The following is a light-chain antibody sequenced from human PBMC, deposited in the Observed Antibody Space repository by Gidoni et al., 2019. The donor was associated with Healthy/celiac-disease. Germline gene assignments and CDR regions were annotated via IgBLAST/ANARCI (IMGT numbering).Light chain of an antibody. J-gene: IGKJ5*01. Sequence: DIQMPQSPSSLSASVGDRVTITCQASQDISNYLNWYQQKPGKAPKLLIYDASNLETGVPSRFSGSGSGTDFTFTISSLQPEDIATYYCQQYDSPSITFGQGTRLEIK. V-gene: IGKV1-33*01. CDR1: QDISNY. CDR3: QQYDSPSIT. CDR2: DAS.